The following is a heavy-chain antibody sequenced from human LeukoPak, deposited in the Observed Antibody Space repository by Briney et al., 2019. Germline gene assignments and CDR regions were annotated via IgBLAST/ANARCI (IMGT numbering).Heavy chain of an antibody. CDR3: ARLSYGGFDC. D-gene: IGHD4-23*01. V-gene: IGHV3-53*01. J-gene: IGHJ4*02. CDR2: IYSGDNT. CDR1: GFTVSSNY. Sequence: PGGSLRLSCAAPGFTVSSNYMSWVRQAPGKGLEWVSVIYSGDNTYYADSVKGRFTTSRDNSKNTLYLQMNSLRAEDTAVYSCARLSYGGFDCWGQGPLVTVSS.